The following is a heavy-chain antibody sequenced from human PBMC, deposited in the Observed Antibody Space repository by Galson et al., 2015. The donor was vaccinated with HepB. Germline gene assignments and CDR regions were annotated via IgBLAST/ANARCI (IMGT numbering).Heavy chain of an antibody. CDR3: ARSPLSSWRPYYFDY. V-gene: IGHV7-4-1*02. D-gene: IGHD6-13*01. CDR2: INTNTGNP. J-gene: IGHJ4*02. CDR1: GYTFTSYA. Sequence: SVKVSCKASGYTFTSYAMNWVRQAPGQGLEWMGWINTNTGNPTYAQGFTGRFVFSLDTSVSTAYLQISSLKAEDTAVYYCARSPLSSWRPYYFDYWAQGTLVTVSS.